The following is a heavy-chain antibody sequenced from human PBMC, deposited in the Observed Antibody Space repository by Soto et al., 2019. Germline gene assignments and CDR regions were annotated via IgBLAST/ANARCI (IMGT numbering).Heavy chain of an antibody. CDR3: ARGHASTGAFDY. J-gene: IGHJ4*02. CDR1: GGSISSVDYY. CDR2: ISSSGST. D-gene: IGHD2-8*02. Sequence: QVQLRESGPGSVKPSQTLSLTCSVSGGSISSVDYYWKWIRQPPGKGLEWIGNISSSGSTYSTSSLQSPITISSSTSTNQFSLKLSSVTAADTSLYYCARGHASTGAFDYWGQGILVTVSS. V-gene: IGHV4-30-4*01.